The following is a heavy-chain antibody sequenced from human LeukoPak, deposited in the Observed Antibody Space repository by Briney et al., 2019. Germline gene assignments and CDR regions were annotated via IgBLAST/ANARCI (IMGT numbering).Heavy chain of an antibody. CDR1: GGSISSGGYY. V-gene: IGHV4-30-2*01. CDR3: ARHSGSGSHYNVLASNWFDP. D-gene: IGHD3-10*01. CDR2: IYHSGST. J-gene: IGHJ5*02. Sequence: SETLSLTCTVSGGSISSGGYYWSWIRQPPGKGLEWIGYIYHSGSTYYNPSLKSRVTISVDRSKNQFSLKLSSVTAADTAVYYCARHSGSGSHYNVLASNWFDPWGQGTLVTVSS.